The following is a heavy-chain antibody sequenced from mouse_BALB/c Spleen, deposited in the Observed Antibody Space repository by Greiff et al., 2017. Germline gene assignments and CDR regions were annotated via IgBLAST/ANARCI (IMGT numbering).Heavy chain of an antibody. D-gene: IGHD1-2*01. CDR2: ISYSGST. Sequence: EVMLVESGPSLVKPSQTLSLTCSVTGDSITSGYWNWIRKFPGNKLEYMGYISYSGSTYYNPSLKSRISITRDTSKNQYYLQLNSVTTEDTATYYCARPSRTTAPYWYFDVGGAGTTVTVSS. CDR1: GDSITSGY. J-gene: IGHJ1*01. CDR3: ARPSRTTAPYWYFDV. V-gene: IGHV3-8*02.